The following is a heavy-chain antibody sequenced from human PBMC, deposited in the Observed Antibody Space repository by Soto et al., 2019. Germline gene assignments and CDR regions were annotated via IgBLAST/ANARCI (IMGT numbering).Heavy chain of an antibody. CDR1: GGTFSSYT. J-gene: IGHJ4*02. CDR3: ARDSFLGYCSGGSCYSSRPYFFDY. CDR2: IIPILGIA. V-gene: IGHV1-69*04. D-gene: IGHD2-15*01. Sequence: SVKVSCKASGGTFSSYTISWVRQAPGQGLEWMGRIIPILGIANYAQKFQGRVTITADKSTSTAYMELSSLRSEDTAVYYCARDSFLGYCSGGSCYSSRPYFFDYWAQGTLVTVSS.